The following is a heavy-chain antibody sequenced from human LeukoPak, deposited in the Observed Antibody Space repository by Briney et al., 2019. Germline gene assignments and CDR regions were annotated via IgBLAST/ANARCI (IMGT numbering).Heavy chain of an antibody. V-gene: IGHV3-74*01. CDR2: IKTDGTVT. CDR3: ATKQWLAPPPDS. J-gene: IGHJ4*02. CDR1: GFTFSKYW. D-gene: IGHD6-19*01. Sequence: PGGSLRLSCAASGFTFSKYWKLWVRQAPGKGPESVSRIKTDGTVTTYADSVKGRFTVSRDNDDNTMFLQMNSVRDEDTAVYYCATKQWLAPPPDSWGQGTPVTVSS.